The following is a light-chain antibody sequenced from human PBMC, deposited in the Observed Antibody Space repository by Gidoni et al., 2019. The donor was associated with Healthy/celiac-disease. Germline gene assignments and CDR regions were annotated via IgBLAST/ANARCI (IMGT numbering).Light chain of an antibody. J-gene: IGKJ2*01. CDR2: KAS. CDR3: QQYNSYSYT. V-gene: IGKV1-5*03. Sequence: IQLTQSPSTLSASVGDRVTITCRASQSISSWLAWYQQKPGKAPKLLIYKASSLESGVTSRFSGSGSGTEFTLTISSLKPDDFATYYCQQYNSYSYTFGQGTKLEIK. CDR1: QSISSW.